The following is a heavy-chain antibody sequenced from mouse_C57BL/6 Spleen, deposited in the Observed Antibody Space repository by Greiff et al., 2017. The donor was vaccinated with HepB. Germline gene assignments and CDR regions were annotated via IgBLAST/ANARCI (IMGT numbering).Heavy chain of an antibody. V-gene: IGHV1-69*01. J-gene: IGHJ4*01. CDR3: ARRGTYYGNFMDY. CDR2: IDPSDSYT. D-gene: IGHD2-10*01. Sequence: QVHVKQPGAELVMPGASVKLSCKASGYTFTSYWMHWVKQRPGQGLEWIGEIDPSDSYTNYNQKFKGKSTLTVDKSSSTAYMQLSSLTSEDSAVYYCARRGTYYGNFMDYWGQGTSVTVSS. CDR1: GYTFTSYW.